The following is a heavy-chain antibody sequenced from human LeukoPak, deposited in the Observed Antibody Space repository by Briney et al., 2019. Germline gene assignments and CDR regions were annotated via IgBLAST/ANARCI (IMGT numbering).Heavy chain of an antibody. D-gene: IGHD4-17*01. CDR2: IYHSVNTLT. CDR1: GGSISSYY. Sequence: SETLSLTCTVSGGSISSYYWSWIRQAPGKGLEWIGYIYHSVNTLTNYNPSLKSRVTISLDTCRNQFSLRLSSVTAADTAVYYWARGSISGTTVRGRRGPPLDVWGKGTTVTVSS. CDR3: ARGSISGTTVRGRRGPPLDV. J-gene: IGHJ6*04. V-gene: IGHV4-59*01.